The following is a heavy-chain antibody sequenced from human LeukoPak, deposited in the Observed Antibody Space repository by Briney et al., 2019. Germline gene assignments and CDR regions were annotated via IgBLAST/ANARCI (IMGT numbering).Heavy chain of an antibody. D-gene: IGHD3-10*01. CDR3: ARVDYYGSGPFFSY. J-gene: IGHJ4*02. V-gene: IGHV3-7*01. CDR1: GFTFNTYW. Sequence: GGSLRLSCAASGFTFNTYWMSWVRQGPGKGLEWVAKIKEDGNEKYYVDSVKGRFTISRDNAKNSLFLQMNSLRAEDTAVYYCARVDYYGSGPFFSYWGLGTLVAVSS. CDR2: IKEDGNEK.